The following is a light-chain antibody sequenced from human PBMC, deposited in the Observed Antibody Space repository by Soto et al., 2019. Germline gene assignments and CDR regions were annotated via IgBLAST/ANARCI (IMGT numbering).Light chain of an antibody. CDR3: QQYDTSIWAYT. Sequence: EVVLTQSPGTRSFSPGEKATLSCRASQSVSSSYLAWYQQKPGQAPRLLIYGASSRATGIPDRFSGSGSGTDFTLTISRLETEDFAVYYCQQYDTSIWAYTFGQGTKLEIK. V-gene: IGKV3-20*01. CDR1: QSVSSSY. CDR2: GAS. J-gene: IGKJ2*01.